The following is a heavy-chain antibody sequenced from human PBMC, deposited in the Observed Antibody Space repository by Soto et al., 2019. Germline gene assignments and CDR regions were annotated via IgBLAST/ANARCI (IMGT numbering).Heavy chain of an antibody. CDR3: ARQPSMVRGVITFDY. Sequence: QLQLQESGPGLVKPSETLSLTCTVSGGSISSSSYYWGWIRQPPGKGLEWIGSIYYSGSTYYNPSLKSRVTISVDTSKNQFSLKLSSVTAADTAVYYCARQPSMVRGVITFDYWGQGTLVTVSS. D-gene: IGHD3-10*01. CDR2: IYYSGST. J-gene: IGHJ4*02. CDR1: GGSISSSSYY. V-gene: IGHV4-39*01.